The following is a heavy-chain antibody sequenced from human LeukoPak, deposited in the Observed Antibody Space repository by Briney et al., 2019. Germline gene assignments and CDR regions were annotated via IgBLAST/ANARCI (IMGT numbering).Heavy chain of an antibody. V-gene: IGHV3-30-3*01. Sequence: GRSLRLSCAASGFTFSSYAMHWVRQAPGKGLEWVAVISYDGSNKYYADSVKGRFTISRDNSKNTLYLQMNSLRAEDTAVYYCAREYDSSFDYWGQGTLVTVSS. CDR3: AREYDSSFDY. CDR2: ISYDGSNK. CDR1: GFTFSSYA. D-gene: IGHD3-3*01. J-gene: IGHJ4*02.